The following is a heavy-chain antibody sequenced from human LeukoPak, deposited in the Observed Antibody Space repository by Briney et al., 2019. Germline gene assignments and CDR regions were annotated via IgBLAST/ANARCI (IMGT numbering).Heavy chain of an antibody. V-gene: IGHV4-34*01. J-gene: IGHJ6*03. CDR2: INHSGST. Sequence: PSETLSLTCAVYGGSLSGYYWSWVRQPPGKGLEWIGEINHSGSTNYNPSLKSRVTISVDTSKNQFSLKLSSVTAADTAVYYCARAVTDIVVVVAATEFHYYYYMDVWGKGTSVTVSS. D-gene: IGHD2-15*01. CDR3: ARAVTDIVVVVAATEFHYYYYMDV. CDR1: GGSLSGYY.